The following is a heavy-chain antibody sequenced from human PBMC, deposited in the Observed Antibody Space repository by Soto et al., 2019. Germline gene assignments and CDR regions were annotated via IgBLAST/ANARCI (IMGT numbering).Heavy chain of an antibody. CDR2: ISYDGSNK. CDR1: GFTFSSYG. J-gene: IGHJ6*02. D-gene: IGHD6-6*01. Sequence: GGSLRLSCAASGFTFSSYGMHWVRQAPGKGLEWVAVISYDGSNKYYADSVKGRFTIPRDNSKNTLYLQMNSLRAEDTAVYYCAKDRGKRIAAQYYYYYGMDVWGQGTTVTVSS. V-gene: IGHV3-30*18. CDR3: AKDRGKRIAAQYYYYYGMDV.